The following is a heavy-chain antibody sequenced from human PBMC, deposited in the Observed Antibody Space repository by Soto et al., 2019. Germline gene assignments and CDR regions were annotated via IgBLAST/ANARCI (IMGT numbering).Heavy chain of an antibody. CDR3: ARVEYSSSYSNWFDP. D-gene: IGHD6-6*01. Sequence: ASVKVSCKASGYTFTSCGISWVRQAPGQGLEWMGWISAYNGNTNYAQKLQGRVTMTTDTSTSTAYMELRSLRSDDTAVYYCARVEYSSSYSNWFDPWGQGTLVTVSS. CDR2: ISAYNGNT. V-gene: IGHV1-18*01. J-gene: IGHJ5*02. CDR1: GYTFTSCG.